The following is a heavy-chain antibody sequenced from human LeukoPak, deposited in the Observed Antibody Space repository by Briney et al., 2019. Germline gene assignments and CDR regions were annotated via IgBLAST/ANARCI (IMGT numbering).Heavy chain of an antibody. J-gene: IGHJ3*02. V-gene: IGHV1-2*02. CDR2: IHPNTGGT. CDR1: GYTFTDHY. D-gene: IGHD3-22*01. Sequence: ASVKVSCKASGYTFTDHYIHWVRQAPGQGLEWTGWIHPNTGGTKYAQKFQGRVTITRDTSSSTAYMELSSLRSADTAVYYCASEYKYDSSGANAFDIWGQGTMVTVSS. CDR3: ASEYKYDSSGANAFDI.